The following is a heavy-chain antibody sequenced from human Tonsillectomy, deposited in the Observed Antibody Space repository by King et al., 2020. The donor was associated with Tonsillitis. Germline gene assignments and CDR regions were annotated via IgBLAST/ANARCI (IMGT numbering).Heavy chain of an antibody. CDR1: GFSFFRDI. CDR3: ATSRPPLRTYGNDH. CDR2: ISVGGSYT. D-gene: IGHD3-10*01. Sequence: VQLVESGGGLVRPGGSLRLSCAASGFSFFRDIDLSWVRQAPGKGLEWVSSISVGGSYTYYAASVHGRFSISRGDAKDSVYLEVNGLEAADPGVYYCATSRPPLRTYGNDHWGLGTRVTVSS. J-gene: IGHJ4*02. V-gene: IGHV3-21*03.